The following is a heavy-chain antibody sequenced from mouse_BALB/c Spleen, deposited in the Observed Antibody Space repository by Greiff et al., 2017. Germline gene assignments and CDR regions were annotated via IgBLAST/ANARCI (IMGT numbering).Heavy chain of an antibody. V-gene: IGHV1-4*02. D-gene: IGHD2-4*01. CDR2: INPSSGYT. CDR3: ARSPRYDYDYAMDY. CDR1: GYTFTSYT. Sequence: VQLQQSAAELARPGASVRMSCKASGYTFTSYTMHWVKQRPGQGLEWIGYINPSSGYTEYNQKFKDKTTLTADKSSSTAYMQLSSLTSEDSAVYYCARSPRYDYDYAMDYWGQGTSVTVSS. J-gene: IGHJ4*01.